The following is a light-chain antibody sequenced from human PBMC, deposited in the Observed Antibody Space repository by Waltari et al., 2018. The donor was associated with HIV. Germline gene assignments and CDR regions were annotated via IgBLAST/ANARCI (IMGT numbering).Light chain of an antibody. V-gene: IGLV2-18*02. CDR1: NSDIGCYAR. CDR3: SSYSATNTVV. CDR2: EVT. J-gene: IGLJ2*01. Sequence: QSALTQPPSVSGSPGQSVTISSAGTNSDIGCYARVSWYQQPPGTAPTPLIYEVTNRPSGVPGRFSASKSGTTASLTISGLQAGDEGDYYCSSYSATNTVVFGGGTKLTVL.